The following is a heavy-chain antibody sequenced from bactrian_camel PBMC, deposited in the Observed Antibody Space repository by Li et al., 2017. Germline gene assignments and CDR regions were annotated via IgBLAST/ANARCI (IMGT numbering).Heavy chain of an antibody. CDR2: IDSSGGAT. J-gene: IGHJ7*01. D-gene: IGHD4*01. CDR1: STTFTNYY. V-gene: IGHV3S40*01. Sequence: DVQLVESGGDVVQPGGSLRLSCTATSTTFTNYYMSWVRQAPGKGLEWVSSIDSSGGATYYPDSMKGRFTISRDNSKNTAYLQLSSLKTEDMGMYYCPRDGLYYSDYEWGSGTQVTVS.